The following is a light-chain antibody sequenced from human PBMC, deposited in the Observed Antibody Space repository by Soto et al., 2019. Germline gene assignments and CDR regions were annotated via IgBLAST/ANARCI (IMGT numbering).Light chain of an antibody. J-gene: IGKJ4*01. CDR3: QHHGRSLST. Sequence: MTQSPSTLSVSLGERATLSCRASQSVSIHLAWYQQKPGKAPRLLIYDTSTRATGIPARFSGSGSGTDFTLTISRLEPEDFAVNYCQHHGRSLSTFGRGTKVDIK. V-gene: IGKV3-15*01. CDR1: QSVSIH. CDR2: DTS.